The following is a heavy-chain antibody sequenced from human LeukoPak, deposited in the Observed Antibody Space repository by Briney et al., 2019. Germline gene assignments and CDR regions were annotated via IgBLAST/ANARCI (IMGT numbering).Heavy chain of an antibody. J-gene: IGHJ5*02. CDR3: ATGYYYDSSGYRRGFDP. V-gene: IGHV1-3*01. Sequence: ASVKVSCKASGYTFTSYAMHWVRQAPGQRLEWMGWINAGNGSTKYSQKFQGRVTITRDTSADTAYMELSSLRSEDTAVYYCATGYYYDSSGYRRGFDPWGRGTLVTVSS. CDR2: INAGNGST. CDR1: GYTFTSYA. D-gene: IGHD3-22*01.